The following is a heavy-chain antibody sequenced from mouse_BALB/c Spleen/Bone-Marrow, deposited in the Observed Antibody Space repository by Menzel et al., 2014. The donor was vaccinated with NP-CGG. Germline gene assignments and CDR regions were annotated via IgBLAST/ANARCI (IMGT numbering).Heavy chain of an antibody. D-gene: IGHD1-1*01. J-gene: IGHJ4*01. Sequence: DVKLQESGAELVRPGALVKLSCKASGFNIKDYYMHWVKQRPEQGLEWIGWIDPENGNTIYDPKFQGKANITADTSSNTAYLQLSSLTSEDTAVYYCARSYYYGSSLYAMDYWGQGTSVTVSS. V-gene: IGHV14-1*02. CDR1: GFNIKDYY. CDR3: ARSYYYGSSLYAMDY. CDR2: IDPENGNT.